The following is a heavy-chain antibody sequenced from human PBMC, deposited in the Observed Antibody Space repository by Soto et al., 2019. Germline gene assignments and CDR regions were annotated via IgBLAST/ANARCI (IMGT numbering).Heavy chain of an antibody. CDR3: ARVGGWHYFDY. J-gene: IGHJ4*02. Sequence: QVQLVESGGGVVQPGRSLRLSCAASGFTFSSYGVHWVRQAPGKGLEWVAVIWYDGSNKYYADSVKGRFTISRDNSKNTLYLQMNSLRAEDTAVYYCARVGGWHYFDYWGQGTLVTVSS. V-gene: IGHV3-33*01. D-gene: IGHD6-19*01. CDR2: IWYDGSNK. CDR1: GFTFSSYG.